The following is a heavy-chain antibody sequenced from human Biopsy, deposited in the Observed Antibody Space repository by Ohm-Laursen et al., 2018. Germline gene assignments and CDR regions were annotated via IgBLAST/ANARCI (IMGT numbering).Heavy chain of an antibody. D-gene: IGHD2-8*01. V-gene: IGHV1-2*02. CDR2: INCKTGAT. Sequence: ASVKVSCKTSSYTFTDYNIHWMRRAPGQGLEWLGYINCKTGATNYAQKFQGTVTMTRDTSISTAYLALGSLRSADTAIYYCARDPLNGHKHFDYWGQGSLVTVSS. CDR3: ARDPLNGHKHFDY. J-gene: IGHJ4*02. CDR1: SYTFTDYN.